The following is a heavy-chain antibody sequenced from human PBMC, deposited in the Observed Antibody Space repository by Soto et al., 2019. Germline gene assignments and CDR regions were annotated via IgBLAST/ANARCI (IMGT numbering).Heavy chain of an antibody. D-gene: IGHD2-21*01. CDR3: ARPAVASFVGAAMDV. J-gene: IGHJ6*02. CDR2: ITYSGST. Sequence: SETLSLTCTVSGGPLSSYSYYWGWIRQPPGKGLEWIGSITYSGSTYYNPSLKSRVTISVDTSKNQFSLKVTSVTAADTAVYYCARPAVASFVGAAMDVWGQGTTVTVPS. CDR1: GGPLSSYSYY. V-gene: IGHV4-39*01.